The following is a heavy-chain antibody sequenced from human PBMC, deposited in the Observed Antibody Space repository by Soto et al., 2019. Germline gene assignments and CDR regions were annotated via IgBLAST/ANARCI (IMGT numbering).Heavy chain of an antibody. D-gene: IGHD2-2*01. CDR1: GFTFSSYA. CDR3: ARDACSSTSCYVA. CDR2: ISSSSSYI. Sequence: GGSLRLSCAASGFTFSSYAMHWVRQAPGKGLEWVSSISSSSSYIYYADSVKGRFTISRDNAKNSLYLQMNSLRAEDTAVYYCARDACSSTSCYVAWGQGTLVTVSS. J-gene: IGHJ4*02. V-gene: IGHV3-21*01.